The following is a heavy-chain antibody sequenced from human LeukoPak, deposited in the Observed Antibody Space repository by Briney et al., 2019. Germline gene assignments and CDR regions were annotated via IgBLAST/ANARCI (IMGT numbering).Heavy chain of an antibody. CDR2: INPNSGGT. D-gene: IGHD1-1*01. CDR3: ARVSRTTGTTNY. Sequence: ASVKVSCKASGYTFTGYYIHWVRQAPGQRLEWMGWINPNSGGTTYAQKFQGRVTMTRDTSISTAYMELSRLRSDDTAVYYCARVSRTTGTTNYWGQGTLVTVSS. J-gene: IGHJ4*02. V-gene: IGHV1-2*02. CDR1: GYTFTGYY.